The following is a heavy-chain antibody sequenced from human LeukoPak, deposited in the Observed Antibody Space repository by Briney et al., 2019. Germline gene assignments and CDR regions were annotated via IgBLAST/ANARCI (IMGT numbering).Heavy chain of an antibody. J-gene: IGHJ4*02. V-gene: IGHV3-30*03. Sequence: GGSLRLSCAASGFTFSSYWMHWVRQAPGKGLEWVAVISSDGSNKYYADSVKGRFTISRDNSKNTLYLQMNSLRAEDTAVYYCARGTYSSSFYYFAYWGQGTLVTVSS. CDR1: GFTFSSYW. CDR3: ARGTYSSSFYYFAY. D-gene: IGHD6-6*01. CDR2: ISSDGSNK.